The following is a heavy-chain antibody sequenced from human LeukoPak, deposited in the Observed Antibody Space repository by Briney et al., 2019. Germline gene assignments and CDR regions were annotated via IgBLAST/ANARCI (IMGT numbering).Heavy chain of an antibody. CDR3: ARLFGGVTTFDY. CDR2: INPDGSGT. V-gene: IGHV3-7*01. D-gene: IGHD4-17*01. Sequence: PGGSLRLSCAASGFSFSPYWMSWVRQGPGKGLDWVASINPDGSGTSYVGSVKGRFTISRDNAQNSLYLQMNSLSAEDTAVYYCARLFGGVTTFDYWGQGTLVTVSS. J-gene: IGHJ4*02. CDR1: GFSFSPYW.